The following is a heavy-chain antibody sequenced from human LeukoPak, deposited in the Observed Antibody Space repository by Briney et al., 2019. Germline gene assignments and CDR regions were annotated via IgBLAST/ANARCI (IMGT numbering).Heavy chain of an antibody. CDR1: GDSTSSYY. J-gene: IGHJ4*02. CDR2: IYTSGST. CDR3: AREFRYYYGSGSYYILLDY. V-gene: IGHV4-4*07. Sequence: PSETLSLTCTVSGDSTSSYYWSWIRQPAGKGLEWIGRIYTSGSTNYNPSLKSRVTMSVDTSKNQFSLKLSSVTAADTAVYYCAREFRYYYGSGSYYILLDYWGQGTLVTVSS. D-gene: IGHD3-10*01.